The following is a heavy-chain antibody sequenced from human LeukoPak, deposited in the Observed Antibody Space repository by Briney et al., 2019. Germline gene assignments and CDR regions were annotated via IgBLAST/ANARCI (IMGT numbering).Heavy chain of an antibody. Sequence: SETLSLTCTVSGGSISSYYWSWIRQPPGKGLEWIGYIYYSGSTNYNPSLKSRVTISVDTSKNQFSLKLSSVTAADTAVYYCARLSALTGYYPPTLLFDYWGQGTLVTVSS. V-gene: IGHV4-59*01. D-gene: IGHD3-9*01. CDR1: GGSISSYY. J-gene: IGHJ4*02. CDR2: IYYSGST. CDR3: ARLSALTGYYPPTLLFDY.